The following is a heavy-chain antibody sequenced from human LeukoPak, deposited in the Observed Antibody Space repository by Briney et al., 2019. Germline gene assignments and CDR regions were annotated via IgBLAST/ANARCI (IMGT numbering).Heavy chain of an antibody. V-gene: IGHV4-34*01. J-gene: IGHJ5*02. D-gene: IGHD3-9*01. CDR1: GGSFSGYY. CDR3: ARSSGYDILTGYFGP. Sequence: KPSETLSLTCAVYGGSFSGYYWSWIRQPPGKGLEWIGEIYHSGSTNYNPSLKSRVTISVDTSKNQFSLKLSSVNAADTAVYYCARSSGYDILTGYFGPWGQGTLVTVSS. CDR2: IYHSGST.